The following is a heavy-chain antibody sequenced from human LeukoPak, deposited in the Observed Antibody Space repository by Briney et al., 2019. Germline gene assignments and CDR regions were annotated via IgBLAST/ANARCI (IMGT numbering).Heavy chain of an antibody. CDR3: ARNAGRDGYKGCLDY. Sequence: GASVNVSCKPSGGTFISYAISWVRQAPGQGLEWMGGIIPIFGTAKYAQKFQGRVTITTDESTSTAYMELSSLRSEDTAVYYCARNAGRDGYKGCLDYWGQGTLVSVSS. V-gene: IGHV1-69*05. J-gene: IGHJ4*02. CDR1: GGTFISYA. CDR2: IIPIFGTA. D-gene: IGHD5-24*01.